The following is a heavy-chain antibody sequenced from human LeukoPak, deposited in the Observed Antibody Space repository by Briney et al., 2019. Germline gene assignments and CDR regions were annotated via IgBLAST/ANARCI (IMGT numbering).Heavy chain of an antibody. V-gene: IGHV3-48*01. CDR3: AKDLGYDFWSGYYATDY. J-gene: IGHJ4*02. D-gene: IGHD3-3*01. CDR1: GFTFSSYS. Sequence: GGSLRLSCAASGFTFSSYSMSWVRQAPGRGLEWVSYISSGSRTIYYADSVQGRFTVSRDNSKNTLYLQMNSLRAEDTAVYYCAKDLGYDFWSGYYATDYWGQGTLVTVSS. CDR2: ISSGSRTI.